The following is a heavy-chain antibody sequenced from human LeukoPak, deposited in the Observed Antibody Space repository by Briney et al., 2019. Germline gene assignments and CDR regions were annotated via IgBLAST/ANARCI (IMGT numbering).Heavy chain of an antibody. J-gene: IGHJ4*02. CDR3: ARSMYSSSWYVLDY. D-gene: IGHD6-13*01. CDR2: INPNSGGT. CDR1: GYTFTGYY. V-gene: IGHV1-2*04. Sequence: ASVKVSCKASGYTFTGYYMHWVRQAPGQGLEWMGWINPNSGGTNYAQKFQGLVTMTRDTSISTAYMELGRLRSDDTAVYYCARSMYSSSWYVLDYWGQGTLVTVSS.